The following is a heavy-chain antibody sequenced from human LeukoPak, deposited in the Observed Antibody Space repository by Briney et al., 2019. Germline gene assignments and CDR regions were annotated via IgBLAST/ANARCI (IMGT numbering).Heavy chain of an antibody. Sequence: GGSLRLSCAASGFTFSSYGMSWVRQAPGKGLEWVSAISGSGGSTYYADSVKGRFTISRDNSKNTLYLQMNSLRAEDTAVYYCARDRGGVIVIGYYYYMDVWGKGTTVTVSS. CDR1: GFTFSSYG. J-gene: IGHJ6*03. D-gene: IGHD3-16*02. CDR3: ARDRGGVIVIGYYYYMDV. CDR2: ISGSGGST. V-gene: IGHV3-23*01.